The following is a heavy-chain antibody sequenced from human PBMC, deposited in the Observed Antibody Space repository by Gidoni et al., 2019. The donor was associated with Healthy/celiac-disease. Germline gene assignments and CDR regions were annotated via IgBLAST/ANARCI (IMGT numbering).Heavy chain of an antibody. Sequence: EVQLLESGGGLVQPGGSLSLSCAASGFTFRSYVMRWVRQAPGKGLEWVSAISGSGGSTYYADSVKGRFTISRDNSKNTLYLQMNSLRAEDTAVYYCAKAISHRKGYRPLAYSNYEDYFDYRGQGTLVTVSS. D-gene: IGHD4-4*01. CDR2: ISGSGGST. J-gene: IGHJ4*02. V-gene: IGHV3-23*01. CDR1: GFTFRSYV. CDR3: AKAISHRKGYRPLAYSNYEDYFDY.